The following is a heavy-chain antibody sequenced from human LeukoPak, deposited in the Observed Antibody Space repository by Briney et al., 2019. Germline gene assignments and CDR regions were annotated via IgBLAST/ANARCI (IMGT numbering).Heavy chain of an antibody. J-gene: IGHJ4*02. CDR2: FDPEDGET. Sequence: ASVKDSCKVSGYTLTELSMHWVRQAPGKGLEWMGRFDPEDGETIYAQKFQGRVTMTADTSTDTAYMELSSLRSEDTAVYYCATEGKMVRGVYTDYWGQGTLVTVSS. CDR1: GYTLTELS. D-gene: IGHD3-10*01. V-gene: IGHV1-24*01. CDR3: ATEGKMVRGVYTDY.